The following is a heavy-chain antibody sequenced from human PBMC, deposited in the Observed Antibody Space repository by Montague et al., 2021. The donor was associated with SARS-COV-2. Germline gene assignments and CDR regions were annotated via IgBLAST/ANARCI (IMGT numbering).Heavy chain of an antibody. CDR3: AREVDTMIVVVLLPIYYYGMDV. CDR1: GFTFSSYS. Sequence: SLRLSCAASGFTFSSYSMNWVRQAPGKGLEWVSYISSSSSTIYYADSVKGRFTISRDNAKNSLYLQMNSLRAEDTAVYYRAREVDTMIVVVLLPIYYYGMDVWGQGTTVTVSS. D-gene: IGHD3-22*01. V-gene: IGHV3-48*04. J-gene: IGHJ6*02. CDR2: ISSSSSTI.